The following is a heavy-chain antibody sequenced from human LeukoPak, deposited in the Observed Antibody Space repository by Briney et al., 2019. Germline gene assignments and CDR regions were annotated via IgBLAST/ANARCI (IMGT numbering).Heavy chain of an antibody. CDR1: GFTFSACT. CDR3: ARVQRYSSSWSHFDY. D-gene: IGHD6-13*01. Sequence: GGSLRLSCAASGFTFSACTMNWVRQAPGKGLEWVSSITTTSTFYADSVKGRFTISRDNAKNSLYLQMDSLRADDTGVYYCARVQRYSSSWSHFDYWGQGTLVTVSS. J-gene: IGHJ4*02. V-gene: IGHV3-21*01. CDR2: ITTTSTF.